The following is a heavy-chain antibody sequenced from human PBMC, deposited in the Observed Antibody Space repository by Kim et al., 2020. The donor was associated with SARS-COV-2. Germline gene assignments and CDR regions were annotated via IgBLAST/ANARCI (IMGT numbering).Heavy chain of an antibody. D-gene: IGHD2-15*01. CDR2: IIGSAERT. V-gene: IGHV3-23*01. J-gene: IGHJ2*01. Sequence: GGSLRLSCAASGFTFSTYAMSWVRQAPGKGLEWVSTIIGSAERTYYADSVKGRFTISRDNSKNKLYLQMNSLSLDDTAVYYCAKAAHHGGGSRGYFDLWGRGTLVTVSS. CDR1: GFTFSTYA. CDR3: AKAAHHGGGSRGYFDL.